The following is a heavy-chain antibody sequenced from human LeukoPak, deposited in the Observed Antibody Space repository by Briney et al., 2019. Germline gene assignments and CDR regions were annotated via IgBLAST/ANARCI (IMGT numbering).Heavy chain of an antibody. CDR3: VRRYSFGRYGMDV. V-gene: IGHV3-64D*09. D-gene: IGHD2-15*01. Sequence: GRSLRLSCSASGFPFSSYGMHWVRQAPGKGLEFVSAISDSGGSTYYADSVKGRFTISRDNSKNTLYLQIRSLRAEDTAVYFCVRRYSFGRYGMDVWGEGTAVTVSS. CDR1: GFPFSSYG. J-gene: IGHJ6*04. CDR2: ISDSGGST.